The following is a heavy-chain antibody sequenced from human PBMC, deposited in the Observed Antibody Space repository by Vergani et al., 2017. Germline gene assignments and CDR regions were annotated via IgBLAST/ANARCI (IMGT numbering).Heavy chain of an antibody. CDR1: GGPIISYY. Sequence: QVQLQESGPGLVKPSETLSLTCTVSGGPIISYYWSWIRQPPGKGLEWIGYIYYSGSTNYNPSLKSRVTISVDTSKNQFSLKLSSVTAAETAVYYCARARPWVQSLVQSIEKDAFDFWGQGTMVTVSS. V-gene: IGHV4-59*01. J-gene: IGHJ3*01. CDR2: IYYSGST. D-gene: IGHD6-19*01. CDR3: ARARPWVQSLVQSIEKDAFDF.